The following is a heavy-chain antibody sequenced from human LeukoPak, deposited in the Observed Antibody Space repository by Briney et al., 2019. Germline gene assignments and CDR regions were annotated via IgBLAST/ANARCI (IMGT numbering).Heavy chain of an antibody. CDR1: GFTFSTFG. V-gene: IGHV3-30*18. D-gene: IGHD2-2*01. Sequence: GGSLRLSCAASGFTFSTFGMHWVRQAPGKGLEWVAVISYDGSNENYADPVKGRFTISRDNSKNTLHLQMNSLRAEDTAVYYCAKPQASYAHFDYWGQGTLVTVSS. CDR2: ISYDGSNE. J-gene: IGHJ4*02. CDR3: AKPQASYAHFDY.